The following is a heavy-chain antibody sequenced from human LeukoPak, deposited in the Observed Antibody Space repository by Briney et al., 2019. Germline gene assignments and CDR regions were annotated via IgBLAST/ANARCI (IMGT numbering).Heavy chain of an antibody. V-gene: IGHV1-18*01. CDR2: ISAYNGNT. CDR1: GYTFTSYD. Sequence: GASVKVSCKASGYTFTSYDINWVRQATGQGLEWMGWISAYNGNTNYAQKLQGRVTMTTDTSTSTAYMELRSLRSDDTAVYYCARDLGGGYQLPWGQGTLVTVSS. D-gene: IGHD2-2*01. J-gene: IGHJ5*02. CDR3: ARDLGGGYQLP.